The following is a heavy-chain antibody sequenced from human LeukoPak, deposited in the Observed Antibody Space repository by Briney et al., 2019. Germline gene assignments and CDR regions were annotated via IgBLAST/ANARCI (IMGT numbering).Heavy chain of an antibody. CDR1: GFTFSSYW. J-gene: IGHJ6*02. CDR2: INTDGSTT. Sequence: GGSLRLSCVASGFTFSSYWMHWVRQAPGRGLVWVSRINTDGSTTSYADSVKGRFTISRDNAKNPLYLQMNSLRADDTAVYYCARGKDGMDVWGQGTTVTVSS. CDR3: ARGKDGMDV. V-gene: IGHV3-74*01.